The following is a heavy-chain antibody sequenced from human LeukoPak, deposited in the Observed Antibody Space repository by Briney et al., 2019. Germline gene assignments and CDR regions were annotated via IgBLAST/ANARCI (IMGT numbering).Heavy chain of an antibody. CDR2: IWYDGSNK. Sequence: PGGSLRLSCAASGFTFRSYGMHWVRQAPGKGLEWVAVIWYDGSNKYYADSVKGRFTISRDNSKNTLHLQMNSLRAEDTAVYYCARDPGGSASIDYWGQGTLVTVSS. V-gene: IGHV3-33*01. CDR3: ARDPGGSASIDY. J-gene: IGHJ4*02. CDR1: GFTFRSYG. D-gene: IGHD1-26*01.